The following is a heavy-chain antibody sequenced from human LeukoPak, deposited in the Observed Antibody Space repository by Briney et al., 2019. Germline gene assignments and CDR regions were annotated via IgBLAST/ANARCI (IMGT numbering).Heavy chain of an antibody. CDR3: AKSRVVVAANAFDI. CDR2: INHSGST. Sequence: SETLSLTCAVYGESFSGYYWIWIRQPPGKGLEWIGEINHSGSTNHNPSLKSRVTISVDMSKNQFSLKLSSVTAADTAVYYCAKSRVVVAANAFDIWGQGTMVTVSS. J-gene: IGHJ3*02. CDR1: GESFSGYY. D-gene: IGHD2-15*01. V-gene: IGHV4-34*01.